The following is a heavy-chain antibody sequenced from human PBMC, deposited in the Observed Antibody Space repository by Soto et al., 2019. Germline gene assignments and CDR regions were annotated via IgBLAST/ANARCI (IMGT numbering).Heavy chain of an antibody. CDR3: AIIFGYSSSWYGFRFGMDV. J-gene: IGHJ6*02. Sequence: PGGSLRLSCAASGFTFSSYAMSWVRQAPGKGLEWVSAISGSGGSTYYADSVKGRFTISRDNSKNTLYLQMNSLRAEDTAVYYCAIIFGYSSSWYGFRFGMDVWVQVTTVTVSS. D-gene: IGHD6-13*01. CDR1: GFTFSSYA. CDR2: ISGSGGST. V-gene: IGHV3-23*01.